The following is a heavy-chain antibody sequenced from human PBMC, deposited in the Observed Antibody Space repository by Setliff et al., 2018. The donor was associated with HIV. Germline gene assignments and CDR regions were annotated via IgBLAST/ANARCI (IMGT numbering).Heavy chain of an antibody. J-gene: IGHJ2*01. Sequence: HPGGSLRLSCAASGFTFSFYSMNWVRQAPGKGLEWISYISSTGNTIYYADSVRGRFTISRDSAKNSLYLEMNSLRAEDTALYYCARDDTGGKGNWYFDLWGRGTLVTVSS. CDR2: ISSTGNTI. CDR1: GFTFSFYS. V-gene: IGHV3-48*01. CDR3: ARDDTGGKGNWYFDL. D-gene: IGHD2-2*02.